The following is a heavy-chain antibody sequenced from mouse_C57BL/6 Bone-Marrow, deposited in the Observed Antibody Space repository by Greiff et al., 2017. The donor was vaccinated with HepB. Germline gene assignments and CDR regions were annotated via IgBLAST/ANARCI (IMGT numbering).Heavy chain of an antibody. CDR2: IYPRSGNT. CDR1: GYTFTSYG. V-gene: IGHV1-81*01. Sequence: VMLVESGAELARPGASVKLSCKASGYTFTSYGISWVKQRTGQGLEWIGEIYPRSGNTYYNEKFKGKATLTADKSSSTAYMELRSLTSEDSAVYFCARDGVITTVVATGYFDYWGQGTTLTVSS. D-gene: IGHD1-1*01. CDR3: ARDGVITTVVATGYFDY. J-gene: IGHJ2*01.